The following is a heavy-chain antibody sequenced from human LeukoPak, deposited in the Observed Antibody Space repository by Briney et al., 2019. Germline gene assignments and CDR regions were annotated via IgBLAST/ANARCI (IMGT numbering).Heavy chain of an antibody. CDR2: INPNSGGT. V-gene: IGHV1-2*02. CDR1: GYTFTGYY. D-gene: IGHD2-2*01. CDR3: ARVIVPAVDWFEP. Sequence: ASVKVSCKAFGYTFTGYYMHWVRQAPGQGLEWMGWINPNSGGTNYAQRFQGRVTMTRDTSISTAYMELSRLRSDDTAVYYCARVIVPAVDWFEPWGRGTLVTVSS. J-gene: IGHJ5*02.